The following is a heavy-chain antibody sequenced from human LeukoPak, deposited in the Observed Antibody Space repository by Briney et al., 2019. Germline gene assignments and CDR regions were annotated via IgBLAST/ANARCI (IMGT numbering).Heavy chain of an antibody. CDR2: ISHRGSS. CDR3: ARSLGFGDYWYFDL. Sequence: PSETLSLTCAVYGGSFSGYYWTWIRQSPGKGPEWIGEISHRGSSNHNPSLKSRVSISVDASKSQVSLKLSSVTAADMAVYYCARSLGFGDYWYFDLWGLGTLVTVSA. D-gene: IGHD3-10*01. V-gene: IGHV4-34*01. J-gene: IGHJ2*01. CDR1: GGSFSGYY.